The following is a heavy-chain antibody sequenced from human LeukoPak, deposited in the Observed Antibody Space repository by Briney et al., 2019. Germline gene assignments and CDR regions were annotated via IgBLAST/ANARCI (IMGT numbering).Heavy chain of an antibody. D-gene: IGHD3-10*01. CDR3: ARDLGDYYGSGSGNWFDP. CDR2: INPNSGGT. CDR1: GYTFTGYY. Sequence: ASVKVSCKASGYTFTGYYMHWVRQAPGQGLEWMGWINPNSGGTNYAQKFQGRVTMTRDTSISTAYMELSRLRSDDTAVYYCARDLGDYYGSGSGNWFDPWGQGTLVTVSS. V-gene: IGHV1-2*02. J-gene: IGHJ5*02.